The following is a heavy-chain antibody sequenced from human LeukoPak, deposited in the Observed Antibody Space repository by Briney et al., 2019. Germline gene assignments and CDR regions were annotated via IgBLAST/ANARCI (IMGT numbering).Heavy chain of an antibody. Sequence: GRSLRLSCAASGFTFSSYAMHWVRQAPGKGQEWLAVISYDAGNKYYADSVKGRFTISRDNSKNTLYLQMNSLRTDDTAVYYCTRDPLSSSQRGYFDYWGQGTLVTVSS. CDR2: ISYDAGNK. CDR3: TRDPLSSSQRGYFDY. D-gene: IGHD6-13*01. J-gene: IGHJ4*02. CDR1: GFTFSSYA. V-gene: IGHV3-30-3*01.